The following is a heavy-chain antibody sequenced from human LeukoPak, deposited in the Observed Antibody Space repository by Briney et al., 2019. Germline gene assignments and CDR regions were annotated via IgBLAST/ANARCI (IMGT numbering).Heavy chain of an antibody. V-gene: IGHV3-21*01. J-gene: IGHJ4*02. CDR2: ISSSSSYI. D-gene: IGHD3-16*02. Sequence: GGSLRLSCAASGFTFSSYSMNWVRQAPGKGLEWVSSISSSSSYIYYADSVKGRFTISRDNAKNSLCLQMNSLRAEDTAVYYCARDQHDYVWGSYRSLDYWGQGTLVTVSS. CDR1: GFTFSSYS. CDR3: ARDQHDYVWGSYRSLDY.